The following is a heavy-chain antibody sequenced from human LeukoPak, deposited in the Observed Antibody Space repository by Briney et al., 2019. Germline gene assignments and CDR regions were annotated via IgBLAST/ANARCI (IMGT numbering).Heavy chain of an antibody. CDR3: ARVGYCSSTSCYERDYYYYGMDV. CDR1: GFTFSDYY. J-gene: IGHJ6*04. CDR2: ISSSISYT. D-gene: IGHD2-2*01. V-gene: IGHV3-11*06. Sequence: PGGSLRLSCAASGFTFSDYYMSWIRQAPGKGLEWVSYISSSISYTNYADSVKGRFTISRDNAKNSLYLQMTSLRAEDTAVYYCARVGYCSSTSCYERDYYYYGMDVWGKGTTVTVSS.